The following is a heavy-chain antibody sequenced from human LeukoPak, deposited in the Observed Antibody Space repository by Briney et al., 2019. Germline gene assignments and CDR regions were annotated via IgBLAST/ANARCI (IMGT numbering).Heavy chain of an antibody. D-gene: IGHD6-19*01. Sequence: GGSLRLSCVASGFAFSRSWMSWVRQAPGKGLEWVGNIQPDGSEQYPVDSVKGRFTISRDNSKNTVYLQMNSLRAEDTAVYYCAKLFPGRNIALAGYADAFGFWGQGTMVTVSS. CDR2: IQPDGSEQ. CDR1: GFAFSRSW. V-gene: IGHV3-7*03. CDR3: AKLFPGRNIALAGYADAFGF. J-gene: IGHJ3*01.